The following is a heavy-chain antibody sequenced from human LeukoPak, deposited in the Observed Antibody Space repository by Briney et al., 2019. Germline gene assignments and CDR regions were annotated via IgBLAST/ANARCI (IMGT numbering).Heavy chain of an antibody. CDR1: GYTLTELS. V-gene: IGHV1-18*01. D-gene: IGHD1-26*01. CDR3: ARVVVGATVSFDY. J-gene: IGHJ4*02. CDR2: ISAYNGNT. Sequence: ASVKVSCRVSGYTLTELSMHWVRQAPGKGLEWMGWISAYNGNTNYAQKLQGRVTMTTDTSTSTAYMELRSLRSDDTAVYYCARVVVGATVSFDYWGQGTLVTVSS.